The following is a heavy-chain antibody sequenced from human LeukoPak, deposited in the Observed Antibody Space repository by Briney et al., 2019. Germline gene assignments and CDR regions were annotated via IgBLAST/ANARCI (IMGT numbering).Heavy chain of an antibody. CDR1: GGSINSGGYY. D-gene: IGHD3-16*01. J-gene: IGHJ4*02. Sequence: SETLSLTCTVSGGSINSGGYYWSWIRQHAGKGLEWIGYIYCSGSTYYNPSLKSRVTISVDTSKNQFSLKLSSVTAADTAVYYCATQEFGETSNWGQGTLVTVSS. CDR2: IYCSGST. CDR3: ATQEFGETSN. V-gene: IGHV4-31*03.